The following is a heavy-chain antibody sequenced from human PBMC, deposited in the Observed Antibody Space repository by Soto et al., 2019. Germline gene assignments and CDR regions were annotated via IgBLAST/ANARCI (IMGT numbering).Heavy chain of an antibody. CDR3: ARLYGGTYSACDH. V-gene: IGHV3-23*01. Sequence: EVQLLESGGGLVQPGGSLRLSCVASGFTFSSYAMTWVRQAPEKGLEWVSVISGSGGTTYYAGYVKGRFTISRDNSKNTLYLQMNILRVEDTAVYYCARLYGGTYSACDHWGQGTLVTISS. J-gene: IGHJ4*02. CDR2: ISGSGGTT. CDR1: GFTFSSYA. D-gene: IGHD2-15*01.